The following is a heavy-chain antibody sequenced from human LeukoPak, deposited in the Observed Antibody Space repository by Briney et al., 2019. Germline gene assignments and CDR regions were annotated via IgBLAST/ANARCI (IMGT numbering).Heavy chain of an antibody. CDR2: IYHSGST. CDR1: GGSISSSNW. V-gene: IGHV4-4*02. J-gene: IGHJ3*02. Sequence: PWETLSLTCAVSGGSISSSNWWSWVRQPPGKGLEWIGEIYHSGSTNYNPSLKSRVTISVDKSKNQFSLKLSSVSAADTAVYYCARDDSGSYRSHAFDIWGQGTMVTVSS. D-gene: IGHD1-26*01. CDR3: ARDDSGSYRSHAFDI.